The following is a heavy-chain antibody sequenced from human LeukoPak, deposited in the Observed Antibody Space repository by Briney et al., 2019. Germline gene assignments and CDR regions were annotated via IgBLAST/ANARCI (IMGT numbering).Heavy chain of an antibody. J-gene: IGHJ4*02. CDR1: GSTFSTYP. D-gene: IGHD3-22*01. CDR2: ISGNSVTI. CDR3: AKEDFKFITLPTYFDY. V-gene: IGHV3-23*01. Sequence: GESLRLSCTASGSTFSTYPMTWVRQAPGQGLEWVSAISGNSVTIYYADSVKGRFTISRDNSKNTLYLQMYSLRAEDTAVYYCAKEDFKFITLPTYFDYWDQGTLVTVSS.